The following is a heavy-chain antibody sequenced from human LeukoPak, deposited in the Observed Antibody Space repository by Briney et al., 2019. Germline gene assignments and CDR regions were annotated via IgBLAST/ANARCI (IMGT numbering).Heavy chain of an antibody. V-gene: IGHV4-59*01. D-gene: IGHD5-18*01. J-gene: IGHJ4*02. CDR3: ARARYSYALNLDY. CDR2: IYYSGST. Sequence: KPSETLSPTCTVSGGSISSYYWSWIRQPPGKGLEWIGYIYYSGSTNYNPSLKSRVTISVDTSKNQFSLKLSSVTAADTAVYYCARARYSYALNLDYWGQGTLVTVSS. CDR1: GGSISSYY.